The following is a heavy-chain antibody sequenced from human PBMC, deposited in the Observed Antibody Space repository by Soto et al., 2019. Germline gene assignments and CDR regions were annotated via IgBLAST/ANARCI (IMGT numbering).Heavy chain of an antibody. V-gene: IGHV3-48*01. D-gene: IGHD3-9*01. Sequence: EVQLVESGGGLVQPGGSLRLSCAASGFTFSSYSMNWVRQAPGKGLEWVSHFGRSASTIYYADSAKGRFTISRDNAKNSLYLQMNSLRAEDTAVYYCARDNDWAFDYWGQGNLVTVSS. CDR1: GFTFSSYS. CDR3: ARDNDWAFDY. CDR2: FGRSASTI. J-gene: IGHJ4*02.